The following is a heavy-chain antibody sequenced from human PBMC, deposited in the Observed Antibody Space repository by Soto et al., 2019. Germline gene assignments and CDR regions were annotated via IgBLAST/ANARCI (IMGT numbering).Heavy chain of an antibody. CDR1: GFTFSSHT. Sequence: EVQLLESGGGLVQPGGSLRLSCAASGFTFSSHTMSWVRQAPGKGLEWVSAISGSGGSTYYADSVKGRFTISRDNSKSTLYLQMNSLRAEDTAVYYCAETIAAAGTSYWGQGTLVTVSS. CDR2: ISGSGGST. V-gene: IGHV3-23*01. J-gene: IGHJ4*02. D-gene: IGHD6-13*01. CDR3: AETIAAAGTSY.